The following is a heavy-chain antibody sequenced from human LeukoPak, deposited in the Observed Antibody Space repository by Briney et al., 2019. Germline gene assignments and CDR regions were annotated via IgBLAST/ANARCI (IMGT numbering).Heavy chain of an antibody. CDR2: VNHSGST. Sequence: SETLSLTCAVYGGSFSDSFWSWIRQPPGKGLEWIGEVNHSGSTNYNPSLKSRVTISVDTSKNQFSLKLNSVTAADTAVYYCARGALLATVVTPGGLNWFDSWGQGTLVTVSS. CDR1: GGSFSDSF. CDR3: ARGALLATVVTPGGLNWFDS. J-gene: IGHJ5*01. V-gene: IGHV4-34*01. D-gene: IGHD4-23*01.